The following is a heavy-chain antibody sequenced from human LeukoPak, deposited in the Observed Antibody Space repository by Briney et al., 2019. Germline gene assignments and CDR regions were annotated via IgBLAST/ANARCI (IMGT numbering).Heavy chain of an antibody. CDR2: LYYTGRA. CDR1: GVSITTYY. J-gene: IGHJ4*02. D-gene: IGHD3-10*01. V-gene: IGHV4-59*01. Sequence: SETLSLTCSVSGVSITTYYWSWFRQTPAKGLEWIGYLYYTGRANYNPSLQSRVTISLDTSKNQFSLILTSVTAADTAVYYCARDRGERMSGYFDYWGQGTLVTVSS. CDR3: ARDRGERMSGYFDY.